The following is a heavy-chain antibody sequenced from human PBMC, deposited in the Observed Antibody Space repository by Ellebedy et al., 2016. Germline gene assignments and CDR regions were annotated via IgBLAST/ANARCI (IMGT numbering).Heavy chain of an antibody. J-gene: IGHJ4*02. V-gene: IGHV3-7*01. CDR3: ARDRIQDY. CDR2: INQDGSEK. Sequence: GGSLRLXXAASGFTFSNYWMSWVRQAPGKGLEWVANINQDGSEKYYVDSVKGRFTISRDNAKNSLYLQMNSLRAEDTAVYYCARDRIQDYWGQGTLVTVSS. D-gene: IGHD2/OR15-2a*01. CDR1: GFTFSNYW.